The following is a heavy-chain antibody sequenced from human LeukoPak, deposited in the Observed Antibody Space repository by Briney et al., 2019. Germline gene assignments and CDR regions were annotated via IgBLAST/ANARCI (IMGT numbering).Heavy chain of an antibody. CDR1: GDSLCSSSYY. V-gene: IGHV4-39*01. Sequence: PSETLSLTCTVSGDSLCSSSYYWGWIRQSPRKGLEWIGNIYYSGSTYYNPSLKSRVTISVDTSKNQFSLKLSSVTAADTAVYYCARIVKIGGTRQFDYWGHGTLVTVSS. CDR2: IYYSGST. CDR3: ARIVKIGGTRQFDY. J-gene: IGHJ4*01. D-gene: IGHD3-3*01.